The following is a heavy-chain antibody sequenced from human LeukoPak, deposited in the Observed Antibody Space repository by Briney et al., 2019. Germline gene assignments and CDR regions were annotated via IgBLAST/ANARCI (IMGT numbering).Heavy chain of an antibody. J-gene: IGHJ4*02. Sequence: GGSLRLSCAASGFTFSSYSMNWVRQAPGKGLEWVSSISSSSSYIYYADSVKGRFTISRDNAKNSLYLQMNSLRAEDTAVYYCARDPTYYYDSSGYSNKGWGQGTLVPVSS. CDR2: ISSSSSYI. CDR1: GFTFSSYS. D-gene: IGHD3-22*01. CDR3: ARDPTYYYDSSGYSNKG. V-gene: IGHV3-21*01.